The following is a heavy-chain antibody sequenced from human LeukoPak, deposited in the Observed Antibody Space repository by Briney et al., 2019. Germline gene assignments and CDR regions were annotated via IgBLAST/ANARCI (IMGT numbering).Heavy chain of an antibody. CDR2: IDNDGRTT. CDR1: GFTFSGYW. V-gene: IGHV3-74*01. D-gene: IGHD7-27*01. CDR3: ARGGVGNLDI. J-gene: IGHJ3*02. Sequence: GGSLRLSCAASGFTFSGYWMRWVRHVPGKELVWVSHIDNDGRTTTYADSVKGRFTISRDNAKNTLYLQMNSLRDDDTAVYYCARGGVGNLDIWGQGTMVTVSS.